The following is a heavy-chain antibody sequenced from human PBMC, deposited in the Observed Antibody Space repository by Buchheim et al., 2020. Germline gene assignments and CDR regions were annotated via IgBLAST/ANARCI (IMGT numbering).Heavy chain of an antibody. D-gene: IGHD5-24*01. CDR1: GFTFSSYA. V-gene: IGHV3-30-3*01. CDR2: ISYDGSNK. J-gene: IGHJ6*02. CDR3: ARTSGTGYNYYYYGMDV. Sequence: QVQLVESGGGVVQPERSLRLSCAASGFTFSSYAMHWVRQAPGKGLEWVAVISYDGSNKYYADSVKGRFTISRDNSKNTLYLQMNSLRPEGTAVYYCARTSGTGYNYYYYGMDVWGQGTT.